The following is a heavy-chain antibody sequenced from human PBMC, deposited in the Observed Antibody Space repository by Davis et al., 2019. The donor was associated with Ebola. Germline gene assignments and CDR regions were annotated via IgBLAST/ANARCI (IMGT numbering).Heavy chain of an antibody. V-gene: IGHV1-2*02. CDR3: ARGHIAASYYYMDV. D-gene: IGHD6-6*01. CDR1: GYTFTGYY. Sequence: ASVKVSCKASGYTFTGYYMHWVRQAPGQGLEWMGWINPNSGGTNYAQKFQGRVTMTRDTSISTAYMELSRLRSEDTAVYYCARGHIAASYYYMDVWGKGTTVTVSS. CDR2: INPNSGGT. J-gene: IGHJ6*03.